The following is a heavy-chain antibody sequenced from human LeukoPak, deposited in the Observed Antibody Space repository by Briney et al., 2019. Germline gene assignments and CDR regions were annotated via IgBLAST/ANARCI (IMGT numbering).Heavy chain of an antibody. CDR3: AMERWLQDAFDI. CDR2: IIPIFGTA. D-gene: IGHD5-24*01. J-gene: IGHJ3*02. CDR1: GGTFSSYA. Sequence: ASVKVSCKASGGTFSSYAISWVRQAPGQGLEWMGGIIPIFGTANYAQKFQGRVTITADESTSTAYMELSSLRSEDTAVYYCAMERWLQDAFDIWGQGTMVTVSS. V-gene: IGHV1-69*13.